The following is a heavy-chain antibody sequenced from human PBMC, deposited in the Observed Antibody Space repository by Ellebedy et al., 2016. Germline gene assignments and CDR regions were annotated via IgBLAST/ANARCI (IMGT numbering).Heavy chain of an antibody. J-gene: IGHJ4*02. Sequence: GGSLRLSXAASVFTFSDSTLHWVRQASGKGLEWVGQIRGRADGYATRHAASVKGRFTISRDDSKNTAFLQMSSLKSEDTAVYYCISVTPASTLTREPDYWGQGTLVTVSS. V-gene: IGHV3-73*01. CDR2: IRGRADGYAT. D-gene: IGHD6-13*01. CDR1: VFTFSDST. CDR3: ISVTPASTLTREPDY.